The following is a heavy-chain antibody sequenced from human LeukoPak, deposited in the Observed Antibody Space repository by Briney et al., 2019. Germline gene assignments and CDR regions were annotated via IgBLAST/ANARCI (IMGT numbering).Heavy chain of an antibody. D-gene: IGHD2-2*01. V-gene: IGHV1-24*01. CDR1: GYTLTELS. CDR3: ATDRDVVAWNWFDP. J-gene: IGHJ5*02. Sequence: ASVKVSCKVSGYTLTELSMHWVRQAPGKGLEWMGGFDPEDGETIYAQKFLGRVTMTEDTSTDTAYMELSSLRSEDTAVYYCATDRDVVAWNWFDPWGQGTLVTVSS. CDR2: FDPEDGET.